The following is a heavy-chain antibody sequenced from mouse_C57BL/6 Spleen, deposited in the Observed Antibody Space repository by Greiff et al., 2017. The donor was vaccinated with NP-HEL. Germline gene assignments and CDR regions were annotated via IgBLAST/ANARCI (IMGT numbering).Heavy chain of an antibody. CDR2: INPNNGGT. D-gene: IGHD1-1*01. V-gene: IGHV1-26*01. CDR1: GYTFTDYY. CDR3: ARTHYYGSSFFDY. Sequence: QPQQSGPELVKPGASVKISCKASGYTFTDYYMNWVKQSHGKSLEWIGDINPNNGGTSYNQKFKGKATLTVDKSSSTAYMELRSLTSEDSAVYYCARTHYYGSSFFDYWGQGTTLTVSS. J-gene: IGHJ2*01.